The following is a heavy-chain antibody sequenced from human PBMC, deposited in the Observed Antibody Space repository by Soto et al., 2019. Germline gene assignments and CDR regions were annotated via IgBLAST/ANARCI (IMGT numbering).Heavy chain of an antibody. J-gene: IGHJ4*02. Sequence: SETLSLTCTVSGGSISSYYWSWIRQPPGKGLEWIGYIYYSGSTNYNPSLKSRVTISVDTSKNQFSLKLSSVTAADTAVYYCARADGSSSWYGFGYFDYWGQGTLVTVSS. CDR3: ARADGSSSWYGFGYFDY. D-gene: IGHD6-13*01. CDR2: IYYSGST. V-gene: IGHV4-59*01. CDR1: GGSISSYY.